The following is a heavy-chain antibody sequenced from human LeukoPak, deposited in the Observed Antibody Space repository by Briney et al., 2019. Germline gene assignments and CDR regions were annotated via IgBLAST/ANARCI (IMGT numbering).Heavy chain of an antibody. CDR2: INSDGSST. CDR1: GFTFSSYW. Sequence: GGSLRLSCAASGFTFSSYWMHWVRQAPGKGLVWVSRINSDGSSTTYADSVKGRFTISRDNAKTTLYLQMNSLRAEDTAVYYCERGDCLFAPFDYGGREPLVTVPS. D-gene: IGHD2-21*01. V-gene: IGHV3-74*01. CDR3: ERGDCLFAPFDY. J-gene: IGHJ4*02.